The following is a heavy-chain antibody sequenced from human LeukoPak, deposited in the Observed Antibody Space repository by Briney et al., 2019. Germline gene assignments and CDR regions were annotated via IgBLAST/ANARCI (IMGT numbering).Heavy chain of an antibody. D-gene: IGHD3-3*01. J-gene: IGHJ6*02. Sequence: GGSLRLSCAVSGFTVSSNYMSWVRQPPGKGLEWVSVIYSGGSTYYADSVKGRFTISRHNSKNTLYLQMNSLRAEDTAVYYCASHTYDFWSGYYGALDVWGQGTTVTVSS. CDR3: ASHTYDFWSGYYGALDV. V-gene: IGHV3-53*04. CDR1: GFTVSSNY. CDR2: IYSGGST.